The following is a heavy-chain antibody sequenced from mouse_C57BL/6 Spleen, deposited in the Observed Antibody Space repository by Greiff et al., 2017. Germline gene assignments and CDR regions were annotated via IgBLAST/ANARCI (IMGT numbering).Heavy chain of an antibody. V-gene: IGHV1-64*01. CDR1: GYTFTSYW. D-gene: IGHD3-3*01. CDR3: ARGTGGPFDY. CDR2: IHPNSGST. J-gene: IGHJ2*01. Sequence: QVQLQQPGAELVKPGASVKLSCKASGYTFTSYWMHWVKQRPGQGLERIGMIHPNSGSTNYNETFKSKATLTVDKSSSTAYMQVSSLTSEDSSVYFCARGTGGPFDYWGQGTTLTVSS.